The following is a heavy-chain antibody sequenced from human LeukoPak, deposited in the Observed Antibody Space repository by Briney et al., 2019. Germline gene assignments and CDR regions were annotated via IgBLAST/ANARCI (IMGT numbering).Heavy chain of an antibody. V-gene: IGHV1-69*01. J-gene: IGHJ5*02. D-gene: IGHD4-17*01. CDR1: GGTFSSYA. Sequence: ASVKVSCKASGGTFSSYAISWVRQAPGQELEWMGGIIPIFGTANYAQKFQGRVTITADESTSTAYMELSSLRSEDTAVYYCARPYYGDYESWFDPWGQGTLVTVSS. CDR2: IIPIFGTA. CDR3: ARPYYGDYESWFDP.